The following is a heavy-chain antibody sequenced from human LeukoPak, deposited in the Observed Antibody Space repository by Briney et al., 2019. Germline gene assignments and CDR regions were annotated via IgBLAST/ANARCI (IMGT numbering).Heavy chain of an antibody. Sequence: ASVKVSCKASGYTFTSYAMHWVRQAPGQRLEWMGWINAGNGNTKYSQKFQGRVTITRGTSASTAYMELSSLRSEDTAVYYCARGSDDYGDYIYYYYGMDVWGQGTTVTVSS. D-gene: IGHD4-17*01. CDR3: ARGSDDYGDYIYYYYGMDV. V-gene: IGHV1-3*01. CDR1: GYTFTSYA. CDR2: INAGNGNT. J-gene: IGHJ6*02.